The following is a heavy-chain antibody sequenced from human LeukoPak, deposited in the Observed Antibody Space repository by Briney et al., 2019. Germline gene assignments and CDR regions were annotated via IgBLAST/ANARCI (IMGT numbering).Heavy chain of an antibody. CDR2: ISGSGGST. CDR1: GFTFSSYA. CDR3: AKDAAIVGATSNFDY. D-gene: IGHD1-26*01. J-gene: IGHJ4*02. V-gene: IGHV3-23*01. Sequence: PGGSLRLSCAASGFTFSSYAMSWVRQAPGKGLEWVSSISGSGGSTYYADSVKGRFTISRDNSKNTLYLQMNSLRAEDTAVYYCAKDAAIVGATSNFDYWGQGTLVTVSS.